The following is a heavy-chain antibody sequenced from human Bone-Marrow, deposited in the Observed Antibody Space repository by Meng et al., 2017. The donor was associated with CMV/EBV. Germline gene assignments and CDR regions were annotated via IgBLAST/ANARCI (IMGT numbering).Heavy chain of an antibody. V-gene: IGHV3-9*01. Sequence: SLKISCAASGFTFDDYAMHWVRQAPGKGLEWVSGINWNSGSIGYADSVKGRFTISRDNAKNSLYLQMNSLRAEDTAVYYCSRQIDYWGEGTLVAASS. J-gene: IGHJ4*02. CDR3: SRQIDY. CDR1: GFTFDDYA. CDR2: INWNSGSI.